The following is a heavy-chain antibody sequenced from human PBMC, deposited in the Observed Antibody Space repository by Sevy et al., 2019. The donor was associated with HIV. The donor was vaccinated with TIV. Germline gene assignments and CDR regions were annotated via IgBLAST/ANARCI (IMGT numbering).Heavy chain of an antibody. D-gene: IGHD2-21*01. V-gene: IGHV3-48*03. CDR2: ISSSGSTI. CDR1: GFTFSSYE. J-gene: IGHJ4*01. Sequence: GGSLRLSCAASGFTFSSYEMNWVRQAPGKGLEWVSYISSSGSTIYYADSVKGRFTISRDNAKNSLYLQMNSLRAEDTAVYYCARETIVPTSHFDYWGQEPWSPSPQ. CDR3: ARETIVPTSHFDY.